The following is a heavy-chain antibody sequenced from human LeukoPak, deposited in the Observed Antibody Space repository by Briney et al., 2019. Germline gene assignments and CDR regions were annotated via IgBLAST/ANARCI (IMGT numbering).Heavy chain of an antibody. CDR2: IYSGGST. CDR3: ARGIAARPNGGGFDY. D-gene: IGHD6-6*01. Sequence: GGSLRLSCAASGFTVSSNYMSWVRQAPGKGLEWVSVIYSGGSTYYADSVKGRFTISRDNSKDTLYLQMNSLRAEDTAVYYCARGIAARPNGGGFDYWGQGTLVTVSS. J-gene: IGHJ4*02. CDR1: GFTVSSNY. V-gene: IGHV3-66*02.